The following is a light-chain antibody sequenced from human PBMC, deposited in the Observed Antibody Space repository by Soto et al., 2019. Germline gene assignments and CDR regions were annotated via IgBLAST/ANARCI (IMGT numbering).Light chain of an antibody. CDR1: QSVSSF. CDR3: QQRTNWPPALS. V-gene: IGKV3-11*01. J-gene: IGKJ4*01. Sequence: EIVLTQSPATLSLSPGERATLSCRASQSVSSFLAWYQQKPGQTPRLLIYDASKRATGIPVRFSGSGSGTDFDLTISSLEPEDFAVYYCQQRTNWPPALSFGGGTKVEI. CDR2: DAS.